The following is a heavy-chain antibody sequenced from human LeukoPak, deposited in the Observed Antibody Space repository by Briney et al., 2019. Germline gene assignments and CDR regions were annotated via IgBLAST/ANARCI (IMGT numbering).Heavy chain of an antibody. V-gene: IGHV1-2*02. CDR3: AREYYDSSGYYSYYFDY. D-gene: IGHD3-22*01. Sequence: GASVKVSCKASGYTFTGYYMHWVRQAPGQGLEWMGWISPNSGDTNYAQNFQGRVTTTRDTSISTAYMELSRLRSDDTAVYYCAREYYDSSGYYSYYFDYWGQGTLVTVSS. J-gene: IGHJ4*02. CDR1: GYTFTGYY. CDR2: ISPNSGDT.